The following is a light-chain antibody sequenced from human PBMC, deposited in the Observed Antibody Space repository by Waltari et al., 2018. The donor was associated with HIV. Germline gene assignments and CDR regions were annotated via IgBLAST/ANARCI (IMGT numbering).Light chain of an antibody. CDR1: QTVSYTSNDKSY. J-gene: IGKJ4*01. CDR3: QQYYTTPL. V-gene: IGKV4-1*01. CDR2: GAS. Sequence: VLTQSPEFLTVSQGERATINCTSSQTVSYTSNDKSYLAWYQQQPGQPPKLLVSGASSRHPGVLDGFSGSGSGTSVTLTIDNLQPEDVGIYYCQQYYTTPLFGGGTKVEI.